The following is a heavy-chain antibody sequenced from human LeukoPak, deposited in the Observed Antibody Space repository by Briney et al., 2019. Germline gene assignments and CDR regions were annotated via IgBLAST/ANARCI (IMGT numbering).Heavy chain of an antibody. Sequence: PSETLSLTCAVYGGSFSGYYWSWIRQPPGKGLEWIGEINHSGSTNYNPSLKSRVTISADTSKNQFSLKLSSVTAADTAVYYCARDIVRHRRYFDWSRRGLYYYGMDVWGQGTTVTVSS. D-gene: IGHD3-9*01. V-gene: IGHV4-34*01. CDR1: GGSFSGYY. CDR3: ARDIVRHRRYFDWSRRGLYYYGMDV. J-gene: IGHJ6*02. CDR2: INHSGST.